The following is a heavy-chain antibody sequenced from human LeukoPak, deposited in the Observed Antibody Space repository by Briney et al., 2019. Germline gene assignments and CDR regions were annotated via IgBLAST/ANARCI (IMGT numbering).Heavy chain of an antibody. J-gene: IGHJ4*02. D-gene: IGHD5-18*01. Sequence: GESLKISCKGSGYSFTSYWIGWVCQMPGKGLEWMGIIYPGDSDTRYSPSLQGQVTISADKSISTAYLQWSSLKASDTAMYYCARAPSRGYSYGYFDYWGQGTLVTVSS. V-gene: IGHV5-51*01. CDR3: ARAPSRGYSYGYFDY. CDR2: IYPGDSDT. CDR1: GYSFTSYW.